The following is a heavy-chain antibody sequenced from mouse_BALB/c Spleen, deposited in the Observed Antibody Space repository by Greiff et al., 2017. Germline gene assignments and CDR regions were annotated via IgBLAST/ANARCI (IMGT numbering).Heavy chain of an antibody. CDR2: ISSGGGST. Sequence: EVNLVESGGGLVKPGGSLKLSCAASGFAFSSYDMSWVRQTPEKRLEWVAYISSGGGSTYYPDTVKGRFTISRDNAKNTLYLQMSSLKSEDTAMYYCASTYYYGSSYFDYWGQGTTLTVSS. CDR1: GFAFSSYD. V-gene: IGHV5-12-1*01. J-gene: IGHJ2*01. CDR3: ASTYYYGSSYFDY. D-gene: IGHD1-1*01.